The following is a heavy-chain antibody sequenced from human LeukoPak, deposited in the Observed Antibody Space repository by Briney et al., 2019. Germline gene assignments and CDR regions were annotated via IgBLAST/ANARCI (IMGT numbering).Heavy chain of an antibody. CDR2: IYYSGST. D-gene: IGHD3-22*01. Sequence: SETLSLTCTVSGGSISSSDYHWGCIRQPPGKGLEWIGTIYYSGSTYYNPSLKSRVTMSVDTSKNQFSLKLSSVTAADTAVYYCARQIDDSSGYSHPDAFDIRGQGTMVTVSS. CDR1: GGSISSSDYH. J-gene: IGHJ3*02. V-gene: IGHV4-39*01. CDR3: ARQIDDSSGYSHPDAFDI.